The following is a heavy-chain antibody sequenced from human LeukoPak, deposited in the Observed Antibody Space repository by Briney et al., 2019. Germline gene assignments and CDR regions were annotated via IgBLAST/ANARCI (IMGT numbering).Heavy chain of an antibody. CDR1: GGSISGYY. Sequence: SETLSLTCTVSGGSISGYYWSWIRQPPGKGLEWIGYIFYTGDTDYNPSLRSRVTMSVDRSNNRFSLQLASVTTADSAFYYCARAYRLTSPRGFDPWGPGILVTVSS. J-gene: IGHJ5*02. CDR2: IFYTGDT. D-gene: IGHD3-16*02. V-gene: IGHV4-59*01. CDR3: ARAYRLTSPRGFDP.